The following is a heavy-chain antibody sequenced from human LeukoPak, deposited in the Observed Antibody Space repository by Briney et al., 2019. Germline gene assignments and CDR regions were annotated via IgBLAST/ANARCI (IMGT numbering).Heavy chain of an antibody. CDR1: GFTFSSYG. CDR2: ISYDGSNK. Sequence: GGTLRLSCAASGFTFSSYGMHWVRQAPGKGLEWVAVISYDGSNKYYADSVKGRFTISRDNSKNSLYLQMNSLRAEDTAVYYCGYEAPVDPFDIWGQGTMVTVSS. V-gene: IGHV3-30*03. J-gene: IGHJ3*02. D-gene: IGHD3-3*01. CDR3: GYEAPVDPFDI.